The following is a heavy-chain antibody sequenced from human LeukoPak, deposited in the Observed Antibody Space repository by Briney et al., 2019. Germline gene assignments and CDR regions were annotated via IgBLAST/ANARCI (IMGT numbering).Heavy chain of an antibody. V-gene: IGHV1-18*01. CDR1: GYTFNSYG. J-gene: IGHJ5*02. CDR3: ARRGLTNEDTYCNSTGCYIASGECFDP. D-gene: IGHD2-2*02. CDR2: INPYNGNT. Sequence: ASVKVSCKTSGYTFNSYGISWVRQAPGQGLAWMGWINPYNGNTNYAHNLQGRVTMTTDTSTSTAYMELRSLRSDDTAVYYCARRGLTNEDTYCNSTGCYIASGECFDPWGQGTLVTVSS.